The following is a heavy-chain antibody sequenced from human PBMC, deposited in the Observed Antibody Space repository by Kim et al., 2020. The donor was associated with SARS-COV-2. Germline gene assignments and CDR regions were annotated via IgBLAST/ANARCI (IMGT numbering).Heavy chain of an antibody. D-gene: IGHD1-26*01. J-gene: IGHJ4*02. Sequence: AQKFQGRVTMTADESTSAAYMELSSLRSEDTAVYYCARSLVIGLLGSFDYWGQGTLVTVSS. V-gene: IGHV1-69*01. CDR3: ARSLVIGLLGSFDY.